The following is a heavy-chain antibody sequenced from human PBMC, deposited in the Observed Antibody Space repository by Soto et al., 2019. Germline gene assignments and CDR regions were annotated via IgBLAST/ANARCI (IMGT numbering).Heavy chain of an antibody. J-gene: IGHJ4*02. CDR3: ARQPRYSYADS. Sequence: QVQLMQSGPEVKEPGASVKLFCKASGYTFSNYGLSWVRQAPGQGLEWMGWISGHNGNTIYAQKLQDRVTMTTDTSTRTAYMELRSLRSDDTAVYYCARQPRYSYADSWGPGTLVTVSS. D-gene: IGHD5-18*01. V-gene: IGHV1-18*01. CDR1: GYTFSNYG. CDR2: ISGHNGNT.